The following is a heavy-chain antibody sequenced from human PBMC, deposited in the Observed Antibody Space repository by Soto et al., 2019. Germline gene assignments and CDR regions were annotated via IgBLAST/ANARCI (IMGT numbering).Heavy chain of an antibody. D-gene: IGHD6-13*01. CDR3: AKDIAAAGTFYFDY. V-gene: IGHV3-30*18. J-gene: IGHJ4*02. Sequence: PGGSLSLSCAASEFTFSSYGMHWVRQAPGKGLEWLSVISYDGTNKYYTDSVKGRFTISRDNSKNTLYLQMNSLRAEDTAVYYCAKDIAAAGTFYFDYWGQGTLVTVSS. CDR1: EFTFSSYG. CDR2: ISYDGTNK.